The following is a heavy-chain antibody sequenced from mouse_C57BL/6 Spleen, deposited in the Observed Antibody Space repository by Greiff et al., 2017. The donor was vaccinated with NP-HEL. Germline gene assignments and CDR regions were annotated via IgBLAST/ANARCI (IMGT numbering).Heavy chain of an antibody. Sequence: QVQLKQPGAELVKPGASVKLSCKASGYTFTSYWMHWVKQRPGQGLEWIGMIHPNSGSTNYNEKFKSKATLTVDKSSSTAYMQLSSLTSEDSAVYYCARGDYDYDPYYFDYWGQGTTLTVTS. CDR3: ARGDYDYDPYYFDY. D-gene: IGHD2-4*01. V-gene: IGHV1-64*01. J-gene: IGHJ2*01. CDR1: GYTFTSYW. CDR2: IHPNSGST.